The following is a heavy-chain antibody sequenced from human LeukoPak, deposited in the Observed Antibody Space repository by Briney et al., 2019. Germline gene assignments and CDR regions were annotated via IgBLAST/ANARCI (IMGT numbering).Heavy chain of an antibody. V-gene: IGHV4-59*08. J-gene: IGHJ4*02. CDR1: GGSISSYY. Sequence: PSETLSLTCNVSGGSISSYYWSWIRQPPGKGLEWIAYIYYSGSTNYNPSLKSRVTISVDTSKNQFSLKVRSVTAADTAVYYCARGPPNGHDDSSGYYVPACFDYWGQGTLVTVSS. CDR3: ARGPPNGHDDSSGYYVPACFDY. D-gene: IGHD3-22*01. CDR2: IYYSGST.